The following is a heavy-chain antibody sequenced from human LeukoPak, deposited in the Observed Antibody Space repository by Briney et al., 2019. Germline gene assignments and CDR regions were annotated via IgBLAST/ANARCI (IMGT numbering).Heavy chain of an antibody. Sequence: GASVKVSCKASGGTFSSYAISWVRQAPGQGLEWMGGIIPIFGTANYAQKFQGRVTITADESTSTAYMELSSLRSEDTAVYYCARDSPKDFWSGYYRFDYWGQGTLVTVSS. D-gene: IGHD3-3*01. CDR2: IIPIFGTA. V-gene: IGHV1-69*13. CDR3: ARDSPKDFWSGYYRFDY. J-gene: IGHJ4*02. CDR1: GGTFSSYA.